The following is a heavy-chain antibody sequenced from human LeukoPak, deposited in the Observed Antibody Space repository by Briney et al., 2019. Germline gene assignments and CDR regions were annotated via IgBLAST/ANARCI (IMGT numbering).Heavy chain of an antibody. CDR2: INPNSGGT. Sequence: ASVKVSCKASGYTFTGYYMHWVRQAPGQGLEWMGWINPNSGGTNYAQKYQGWVTMTRDTSISTAYMELSRLGSDATAVYYCAREGGMVRGIIPQPFDYWGQGTLVTVSS. V-gene: IGHV1-2*04. D-gene: IGHD3-10*01. J-gene: IGHJ4*02. CDR1: GYTFTGYY. CDR3: AREGGMVRGIIPQPFDY.